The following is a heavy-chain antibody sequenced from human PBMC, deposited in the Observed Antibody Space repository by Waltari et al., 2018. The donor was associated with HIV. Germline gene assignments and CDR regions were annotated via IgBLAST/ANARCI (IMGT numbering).Heavy chain of an antibody. V-gene: IGHV3-23*01. CDR3: AKDLYIYGGNFDY. CDR1: GFPYSNYA. J-gene: IGHJ4*02. D-gene: IGHD3-10*01. Sequence: EVQLLESGGGLVQPGGSLRLSCAASGFPYSNYAMSWVRQAPGKGLEWVAGIRDTGGSTYYAGSVKGRFTISRDNSKNTLYLQMNSLRAEDTALYYCAKDLYIYGGNFDYWGQGTLVTVSS. CDR2: IRDTGGST.